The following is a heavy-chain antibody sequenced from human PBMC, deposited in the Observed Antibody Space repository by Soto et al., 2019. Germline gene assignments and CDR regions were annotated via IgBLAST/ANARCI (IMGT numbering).Heavy chain of an antibody. V-gene: IGHV2-5*02. CDR3: AHVGYCISFSCSNWFDP. J-gene: IGHJ5*02. Sequence: QITLKESGPTLVKPTQTLTLTCTFSGFSLSTSGVGVGWIRQPPGKALEWLALIYWDDDKRYSPSLKSRLTNSKGTSKNHVVLTMTNMDPVDTATYDCAHVGYCISFSCSNWFDPWGQGTLVTVSS. D-gene: IGHD2-2*01. CDR2: IYWDDDK. CDR1: GFSLSTSGVG.